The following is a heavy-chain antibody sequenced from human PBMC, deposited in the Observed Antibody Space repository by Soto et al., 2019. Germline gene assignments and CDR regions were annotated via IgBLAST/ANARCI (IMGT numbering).Heavy chain of an antibody. D-gene: IGHD4-17*01. V-gene: IGHV2-5*02. Sequence: QITLKESGPPLVKPTQTLTLTCTFSGFSLSTSGVGMGWIRQPPGKALEWLALIYWDDDKRYSPSLKNRLTITKDTSKNQVVLTMTNLDPVDTATYYCAHRLTTVTSGAFDIWGQGTMVTVSS. CDR2: IYWDDDK. J-gene: IGHJ3*02. CDR3: AHRLTTVTSGAFDI. CDR1: GFSLSTSGVG.